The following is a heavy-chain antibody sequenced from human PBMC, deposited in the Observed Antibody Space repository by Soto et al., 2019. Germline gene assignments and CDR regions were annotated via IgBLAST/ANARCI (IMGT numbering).Heavy chain of an antibody. D-gene: IGHD3-22*01. V-gene: IGHV4-59*01. CDR3: ASLDYYDSSGYYPGYFDY. CDR1: GGSISSYY. J-gene: IGHJ4*02. CDR2: VYYSGST. Sequence: SETLSLTCTVSGGSISSYYWSWIRQPPGKGLEWIGYVYYSGSTNYNPSLKSRVTISVDTSKNQFSLKLSSVTAADTAVYYCASLDYYDSSGYYPGYFDYWGQGTLVTVSS.